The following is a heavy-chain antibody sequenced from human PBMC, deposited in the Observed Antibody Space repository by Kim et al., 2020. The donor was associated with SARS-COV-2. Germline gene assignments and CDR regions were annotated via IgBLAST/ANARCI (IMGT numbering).Heavy chain of an antibody. J-gene: IGHJ6*03. Sequence: ATGENTYYPDSVKGRFTIPRDNSRNTVKLQMNGLRAEDTAVYYCAKRMDVWGKGTTVIVSS. CDR3: AKRMDV. CDR2: ATGENT. V-gene: IGHV3-23*01.